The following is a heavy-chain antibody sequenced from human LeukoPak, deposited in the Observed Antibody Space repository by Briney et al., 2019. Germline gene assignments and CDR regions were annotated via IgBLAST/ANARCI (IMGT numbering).Heavy chain of an antibody. D-gene: IGHD6-13*01. CDR1: GFTFSSYG. J-gene: IGHJ4*02. CDR2: IRYDGSNK. CDR3: AKDQTINGYSSSWYFDY. Sequence: GGSLRLSCAASGFTFSSYGMHWVRQAPGKGLGWVAFIRYDGSNKYYADSVKGRFTISRDNSKNTLYLQMNSLRAEDTAVYYCAKDQTINGYSSSWYFDYWGQGTLVTVSS. V-gene: IGHV3-30*02.